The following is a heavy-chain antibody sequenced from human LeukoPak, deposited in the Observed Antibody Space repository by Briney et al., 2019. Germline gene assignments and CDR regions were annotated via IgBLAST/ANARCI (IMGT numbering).Heavy chain of an antibody. V-gene: IGHV3-30*02. J-gene: IGHJ4*02. CDR2: IRYDGSNK. Sequence: GGSLRLSCAVSGFTFSSYGMHWVRQAPGKGLEWVAFIRYDGSNKYYADSVKGRFTISRDNSKNTLYLQMNSLRAEDTAVYYCAKDLYDFWSERIGTFDYWGQGTLVTVSS. CDR3: AKDLYDFWSERIGTFDY. D-gene: IGHD3-3*01. CDR1: GFTFSSYG.